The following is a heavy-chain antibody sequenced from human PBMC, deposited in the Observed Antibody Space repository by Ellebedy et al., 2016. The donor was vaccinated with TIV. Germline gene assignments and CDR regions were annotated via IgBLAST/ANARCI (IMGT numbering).Heavy chain of an antibody. CDR1: GFTFNSYA. J-gene: IGHJ4*02. V-gene: IGHV3-23*01. CDR2: IGATGGST. Sequence: GGSLRLSXAASGFTFNSYAMSWVRQSPSKGLEWVSSIGATGGSTAYADSVKGRFTISRDNSKNTLYLQMNSLRAEDTSVYYCARKIVGGTGKGGFDYWGQGTLVTVSS. CDR3: ARKIVGGTGKGGFDY. D-gene: IGHD1-26*01.